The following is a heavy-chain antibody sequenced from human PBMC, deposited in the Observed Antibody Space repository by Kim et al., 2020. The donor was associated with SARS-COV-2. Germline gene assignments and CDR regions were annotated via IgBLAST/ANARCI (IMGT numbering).Heavy chain of an antibody. Sequence: GGSLRLSCAASGLTFSRSGVPWSRPGPDKGLEGVAEISYEGSNIYSEESVKGRFDITRDNSNNTLYLQMNSLRAEDTAVYYGAKAAISRVPDGKIWFDPWGQGTLVTVSS. J-gene: IGHJ5*02. CDR3: AKAAISRVPDGKIWFDP. CDR1: GLTFSRSG. V-gene: IGHV3-30*18. CDR2: ISYEGSNI. D-gene: IGHD2-2*01.